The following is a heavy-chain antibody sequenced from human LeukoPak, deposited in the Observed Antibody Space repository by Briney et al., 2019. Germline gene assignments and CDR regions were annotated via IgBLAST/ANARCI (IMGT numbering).Heavy chain of an antibody. CDR1: GFIFSSLW. D-gene: IGHD4-17*01. CDR3: VRGGYGSIDY. V-gene: IGHV3-74*01. CDR2: INGYGSTT. Sequence: QPGGSLRLSCEASGFIFSSLWMHGVRQVPGKGLMWGSYINGYGSTTSYADSVKGRFTISRDNAKNTIYLQLNSLRAEDAAVYYCVRGGYGSIDYWGQGTLVTVSS. J-gene: IGHJ4*02.